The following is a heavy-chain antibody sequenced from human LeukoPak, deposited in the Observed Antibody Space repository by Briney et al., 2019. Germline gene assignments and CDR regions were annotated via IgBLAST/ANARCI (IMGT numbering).Heavy chain of an antibody. D-gene: IGHD4-23*01. CDR3: ARYDYGGNSRKFDY. CDR2: INPDSGGT. V-gene: IGHV1-2*02. J-gene: IGHJ4*02. CDR1: GYTFTGYY. Sequence: ASVKVSCKASGYTFTGYYMHWVRQAPGQGLEWMGWINPDSGGTIYAQNFQGRVTMTRDTSISTAYMELSSLRSDDTAVYYCARYDYGGNSRKFDYWGQGTLVAVSS.